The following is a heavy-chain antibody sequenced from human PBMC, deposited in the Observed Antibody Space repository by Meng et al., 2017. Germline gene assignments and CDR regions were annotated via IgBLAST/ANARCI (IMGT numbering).Heavy chain of an antibody. D-gene: IGHD2-2*01. CDR2: INPNSGGT. CDR3: ASNISPRWDIVVVPAAEVPYYYFGMDV. Sequence: ASVKVSCKASGYTFTGYYMHWVRQAPGQGLEWMGRINPNSGGTNYAQKFQGRVTMTRDTSISTAYMELSRLRSDDTAVYYCASNISPRWDIVVVPAAEVPYYYFGMDVWGQGTTVTVSS. CDR1: GYTFTGYY. V-gene: IGHV1-2*06. J-gene: IGHJ6*02.